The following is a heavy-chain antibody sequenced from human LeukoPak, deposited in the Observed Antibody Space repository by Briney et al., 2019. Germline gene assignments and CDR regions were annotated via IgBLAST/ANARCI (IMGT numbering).Heavy chain of an antibody. D-gene: IGHD3-10*01. J-gene: IGHJ5*02. CDR3: AQIPGQKYYYGSGSLDP. CDR2: ISAYNGNT. CDR1: GYTFTSYG. Sequence: ASVKVSCKASGYTFTSYGISWVRQAPGQGLEWMGWISAYNGNTNYAQKLQGRVTMTTDTSTSTAYMELRSLRSDDTAVYYCAQIPGQKYYYGSGSLDPWGQGTLVTVSP. V-gene: IGHV1-18*01.